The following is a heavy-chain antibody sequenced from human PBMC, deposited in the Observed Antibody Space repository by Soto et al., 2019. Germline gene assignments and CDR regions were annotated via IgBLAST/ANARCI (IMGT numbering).Heavy chain of an antibody. CDR3: ARCSSSWSFDY. CDR2: ISGSGDST. J-gene: IGHJ4*02. Sequence: EVQLLESGGGLVQPGGSLRLSCAASGFTFSSYAMSWVRQAPGKGLEWVSAISGSGDSTYYADSVKGRFTISRDNSRHTLYLQMNSLRAEDTAVYYCARCSSSWSFDYWGQGTLVTVSS. V-gene: IGHV3-23*01. D-gene: IGHD6-13*01. CDR1: GFTFSSYA.